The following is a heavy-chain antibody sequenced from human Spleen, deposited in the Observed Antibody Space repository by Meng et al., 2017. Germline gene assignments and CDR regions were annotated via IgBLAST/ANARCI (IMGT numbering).Heavy chain of an antibody. CDR1: GFTFSTYA. D-gene: IGHD1-1*01. CDR3: AKETGTRKENYFDY. CDR2: ISGSGDFI. Sequence: GESLKISCAASGFTFSTYAMSWVRQAPGKGLDWVSAISGSGDFIYYADSVKGRFTISRDNSKHTLYLQMNSLRAEDTAVYYCAKETGTRKENYFDYWGQGTLVTFSS. V-gene: IGHV3-23*01. J-gene: IGHJ4*02.